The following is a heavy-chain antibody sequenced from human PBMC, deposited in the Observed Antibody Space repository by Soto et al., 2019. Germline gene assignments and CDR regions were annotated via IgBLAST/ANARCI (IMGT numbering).Heavy chain of an antibody. Sequence: QVQLQQWGAGLLKSSETLSLTCAVYGGSLSGYYWSWIRQAPGKGLEWIGEISHSGSTNYNPSLTSRVTISIDTPKKQFSPMLSSVTAEDTAVYYCARVREKWLVAACDIWGQGTMVTVSS. V-gene: IGHV4-34*01. CDR3: ARVREKWLVAACDI. J-gene: IGHJ3*02. CDR1: GGSLSGYY. CDR2: ISHSGST. D-gene: IGHD6-19*01.